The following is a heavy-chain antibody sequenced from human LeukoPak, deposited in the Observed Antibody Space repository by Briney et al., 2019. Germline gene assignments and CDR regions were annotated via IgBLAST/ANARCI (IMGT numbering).Heavy chain of an antibody. CDR1: GGTFSSYA. J-gene: IGHJ4*02. V-gene: IGHV1-69*13. CDR2: IIPIFGAA. CDR3: ASTVRYCSGGSCYSTNFDY. Sequence: SVKVSCKASGGTFSSYAISWVRQAPGQGLEWMGGIIPIFGAANYAQKFQGRVTITADESTSTAYMELSSLRSEDTAVYYCASTVRYCSGGSCYSTNFDYWGQGTLVTVSS. D-gene: IGHD2-15*01.